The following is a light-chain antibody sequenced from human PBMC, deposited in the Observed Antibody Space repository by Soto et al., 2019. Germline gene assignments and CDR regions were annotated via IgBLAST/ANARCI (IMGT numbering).Light chain of an antibody. CDR1: QSVSSY. CDR3: QQRSGWPPLFT. Sequence: EIVLTQSPATLSLSPGERATLSCRASQSVSSYLAWYQQRPGQPPRLLIYDASNRATGIPARFSGSGSGTDFTHTISSLEPEDFAIYYCQQRSGWPPLFTFGPGTKVDI. V-gene: IGKV3-11*01. J-gene: IGKJ3*01. CDR2: DAS.